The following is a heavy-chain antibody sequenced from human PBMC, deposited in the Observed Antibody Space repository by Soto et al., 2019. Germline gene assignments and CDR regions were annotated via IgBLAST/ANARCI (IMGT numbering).Heavy chain of an antibody. CDR3: ARGFDSSWNTGLYNWFGC. J-gene: IGHJ5*01. D-gene: IGHD6-13*01. V-gene: IGHV1-8*01. CDR1: GYTFTNFD. Sequence: ASVKVSCKTSGYTFTNFDVNWVRQAAGQGLEWMGWMSPNSENKGYAQKFQGRVSMTRDTSITTAYMELSSLRSEDTAVYYCARGFDSSWNTGLYNWFGCWGQGTLGTVAS. CDR2: MSPNSENK.